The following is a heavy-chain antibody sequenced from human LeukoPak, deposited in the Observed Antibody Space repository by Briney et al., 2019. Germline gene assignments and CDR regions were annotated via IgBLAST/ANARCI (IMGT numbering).Heavy chain of an antibody. CDR2: ISGSGGST. CDR1: GFTFSSYA. D-gene: IGHD3-10*01. V-gene: IGHV3-23*01. Sequence: GGSLRLSCAASGFTFSSYAMSWVRQAPGKGLEWVSAISGSGGSTYYADSVKGRFTISRDNSKNTLYLQMNSLRAEDTAVYYCAKDLACGSGSYQFDYWGQGTLVTVSS. CDR3: AKDLACGSGSYQFDY. J-gene: IGHJ4*02.